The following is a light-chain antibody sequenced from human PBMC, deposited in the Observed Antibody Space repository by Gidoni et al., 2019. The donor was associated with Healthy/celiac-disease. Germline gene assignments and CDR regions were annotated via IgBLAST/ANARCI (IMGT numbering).Light chain of an antibody. Sequence: SYELTQPSSVSVSPGQTARTTCSGDVLAKKYARWFQQKPGQAPVLVIYKDSERPSGSPERFSGSSSGTTVTFTISGAQVEDEADYYCYSAADNSAVFGGGTQLTVL. J-gene: IGLJ7*01. CDR2: KDS. CDR1: VLAKKY. V-gene: IGLV3-27*01. CDR3: YSAADNSAV.